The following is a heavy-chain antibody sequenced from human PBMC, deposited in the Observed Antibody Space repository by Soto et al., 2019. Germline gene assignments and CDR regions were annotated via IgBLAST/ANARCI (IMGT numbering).Heavy chain of an antibody. CDR1: GFTFSSYS. V-gene: IGHV3-48*02. Sequence: GGSLRLSCAASGFTFSSYSMNWVRQAPGKGLEWVSYISSSSSTIYYADSVKGRFTISRDNAKNSLYLQMNSLRDEDTAVYYCARETYYDFWSGSVYYYGMDVWGQGTTVTVSS. CDR2: ISSSSSTI. CDR3: ARETYYDFWSGSVYYYGMDV. D-gene: IGHD3-3*01. J-gene: IGHJ6*02.